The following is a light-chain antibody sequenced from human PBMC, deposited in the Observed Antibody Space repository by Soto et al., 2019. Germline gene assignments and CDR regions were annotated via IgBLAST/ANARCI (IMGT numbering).Light chain of an antibody. CDR2: AAA. J-gene: IGKJ1*01. V-gene: IGKV3-20*01. CDR3: QQYGSSRT. Sequence: EIVLTQSPGTLSLSPGERATLSCRASQGVTSSYLAWYQQKPGEAPRLLMYAAASRATGIPDRFSGSGSGTDFTLTISRLEPEDFAVYYCQQYGSSRTFGQGTKVDIK. CDR1: QGVTSSY.